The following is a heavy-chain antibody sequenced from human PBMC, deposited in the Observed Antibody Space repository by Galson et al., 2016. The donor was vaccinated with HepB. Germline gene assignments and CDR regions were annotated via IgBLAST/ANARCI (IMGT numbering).Heavy chain of an antibody. CDR3: ATSIPGYVGFPS. CDR1: GGSISSQH. V-gene: IGHV4-59*11. CDR2: KSYTGVT. D-gene: IGHD3-10*02. J-gene: IGHJ5*02. Sequence: SETLSLTCTVSGGSISSQHYSWIRQPPGKGLEWIGDKSYTGVTYYSPSLKGRVSISVDTSNNQLSLRLTSVTAADTAVYYCATSIPGYVGFPSWGQGTLVTVSS.